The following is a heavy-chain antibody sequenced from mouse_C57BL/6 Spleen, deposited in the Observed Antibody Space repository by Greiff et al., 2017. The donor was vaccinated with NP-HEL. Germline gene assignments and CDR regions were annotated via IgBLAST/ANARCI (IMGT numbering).Heavy chain of an antibody. J-gene: IGHJ1*03. CDR3: ARDQYDGYFDV. CDR2: ISYDGSN. CDR1: GYSITSGYY. V-gene: IGHV3-6*01. Sequence: VQLQESFPGLVKPSQSLSLTCPVTGYSITSGYYWNWIRQFPGNKLEWMGYISYDGSNNYYQSLKNQISITRDTSKNPFFLKLNAVTTKDTAIYDCARDQYDGYFDVWGTGTTVTVSS. D-gene: IGHD2-14*01.